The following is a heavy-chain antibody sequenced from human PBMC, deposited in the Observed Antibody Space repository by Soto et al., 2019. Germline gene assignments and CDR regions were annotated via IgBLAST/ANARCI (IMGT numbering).Heavy chain of an antibody. D-gene: IGHD2-8*01. CDR2: MNPNSGNT. CDR3: ARATRMATARTFGY. Sequence: ASVKVSCKASGYTFTSYDIKWVRQATGQGLEWMGWMNPNSGNTGYAQKFQGRVTMTRNTSISTAYMELSSLRSEDTAVYYCARATRMATARTFGYWGQGTMVTVYS. CDR1: GYTFTSYD. J-gene: IGHJ4*02. V-gene: IGHV1-8*01.